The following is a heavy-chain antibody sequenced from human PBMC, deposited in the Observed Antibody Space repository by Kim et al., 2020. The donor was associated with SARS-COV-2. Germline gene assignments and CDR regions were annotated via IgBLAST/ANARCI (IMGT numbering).Heavy chain of an antibody. CDR3: TTDLAWREAGQVPRSSTSCYMCTPVDY. D-gene: IGHD2-2*02. Sequence: GGSLRLSCAASGFTFSNASMSWVRQAPGKGLEWVGRIKSKTDGGTTDYAAPVKGRFTISRDDSKNTLYLQMNSLKTEDTAVYYCTTDLAWREAGQVPRSSTSCYMCTPVDYWGQGTLVTVSS. CDR2: IKSKTDGGTT. J-gene: IGHJ4*02. CDR1: GFTFSNAS. V-gene: IGHV3-15*01.